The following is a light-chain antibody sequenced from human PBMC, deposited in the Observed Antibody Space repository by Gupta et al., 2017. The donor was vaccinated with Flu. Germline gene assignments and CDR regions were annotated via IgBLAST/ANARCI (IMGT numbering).Light chain of an antibody. CDR1: SSNIGAFYN. V-gene: IGLV1-40*01. CDR2: DND. J-gene: IGLJ2*01. CDR3: QSLDNTMNSWGV. Sequence: QSVLTQPPSVSGAPGQTITISCTGTSSNIGAFYNVPWYQQLPGKAPKINITDNDYRPSGVPDLFSFSKSGTSASPAITVLQPEDEADYYCQSLDNTMNSWGVFGGGTKLTVL.